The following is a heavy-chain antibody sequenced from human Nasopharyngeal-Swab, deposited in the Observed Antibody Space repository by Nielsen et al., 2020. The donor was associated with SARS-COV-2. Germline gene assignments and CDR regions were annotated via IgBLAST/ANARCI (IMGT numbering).Heavy chain of an antibody. J-gene: IGHJ4*02. CDR3: AIDPRGPDY. CDR2: ISAYNGRT. D-gene: IGHD6-25*01. V-gene: IGHV1-18*01. Sequence: WGRQAPGQGLEWMGWISAYNGRTYYAQKFQGRVTMTTDTSTSTAYKDLRSLRSDDTAVYYCAIDPRGPDYWGQGTLVTVSS.